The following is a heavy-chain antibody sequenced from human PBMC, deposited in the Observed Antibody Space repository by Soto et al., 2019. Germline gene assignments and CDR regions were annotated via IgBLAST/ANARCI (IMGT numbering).Heavy chain of an antibody. CDR2: ISWNSDTR. J-gene: IGHJ4*02. V-gene: IGHV3-9*01. CDR1: GFTFDDYA. CDR3: ARTKGSFSSAWSH. D-gene: IGHD6-19*01. Sequence: PVGSLRLSCAASGFTFDDYAMHWVRQPPGKGLEWVSGISWNSDTRGYADSVKGRFTISRDNAKKSLYLQMDSLRAEDTAFYYCARTKGSFSSAWSHWGQGTLVTVSS.